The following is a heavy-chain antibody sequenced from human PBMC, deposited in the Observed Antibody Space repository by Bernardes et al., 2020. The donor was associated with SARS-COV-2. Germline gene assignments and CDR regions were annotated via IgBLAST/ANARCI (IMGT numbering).Heavy chain of an antibody. CDR3: ATEYSNLDYYFDY. Sequence: GGSLRLSCAASGFTFSSYAMNWVRQAPGKGLEWVSSISGSGSNTYYADYVKGRFTISRDNSKNTLYLQMNSLRAEDTAVYYCATEYSNLDYYFDYWGQGTLVTVSS. J-gene: IGHJ4*02. D-gene: IGHD6-6*01. V-gene: IGHV3-23*01. CDR1: GFTFSSYA. CDR2: ISGSGSNT.